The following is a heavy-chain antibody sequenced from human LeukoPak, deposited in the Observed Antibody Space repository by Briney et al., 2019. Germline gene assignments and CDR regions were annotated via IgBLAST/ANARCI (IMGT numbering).Heavy chain of an antibody. J-gene: IGHJ4*02. V-gene: IGHV4-39*07. Sequence: SETLSLTCTVSGGSISSSSYYWGWIRQPPGKGLEWIGTIYYSGSTYYNPSLKSRLTISVDTSKNQFSLKLTSVTAADTAVYYCARGSSSSGLDYWGQGTLVTVSS. D-gene: IGHD6-6*01. CDR2: IYYSGST. CDR1: GGSISSSSYY. CDR3: ARGSSSSGLDY.